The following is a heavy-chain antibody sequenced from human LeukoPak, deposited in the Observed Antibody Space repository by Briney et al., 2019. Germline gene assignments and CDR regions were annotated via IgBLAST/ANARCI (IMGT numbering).Heavy chain of an antibody. Sequence: HPGGSLRLSCAASAFTFRSYGMHWVRQAPGKGLEWVAVISYDANIKNYADSVKGRFTISRDNSKNTLYLQMNSLRGEDTAVYYCAKDCHPARKDGYFYDYWGQGTPVTVSS. CDR3: AKDCHPARKDGYFYDY. V-gene: IGHV3-30*18. CDR1: AFTFRSYG. CDR2: ISYDANIK. J-gene: IGHJ4*01. D-gene: IGHD1-14*01.